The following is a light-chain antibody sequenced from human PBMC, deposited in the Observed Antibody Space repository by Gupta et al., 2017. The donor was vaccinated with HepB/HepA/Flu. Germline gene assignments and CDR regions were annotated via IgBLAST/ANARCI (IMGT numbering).Light chain of an antibody. CDR3: MQALQTPRT. CDR1: QSLLHSSGYNY. Sequence: DIVMTHSPLSLPVTPGEPASISCRSSQSLLHSSGYNYLDWYLQKPGQSPQLLIYLGSNRASGVPDRFSGSGSGTDFTLKISRVEAEDVGVYYCMQALQTPRTFGPGTKVDIK. V-gene: IGKV2-28*01. CDR2: LGS. J-gene: IGKJ3*01.